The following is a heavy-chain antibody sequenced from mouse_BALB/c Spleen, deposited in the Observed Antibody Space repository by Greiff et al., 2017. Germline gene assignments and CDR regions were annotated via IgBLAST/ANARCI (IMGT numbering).Heavy chain of an antibody. Sequence: DGKLVESGGDLVKPGGSLKLSCAASGFTFSSYGMSWVRQTPDKRLEWVATISSGGSYTYYPDSVKGRFTISRDNAKNTLYLQMSSLKSEDTAMYYCARQNYYGSSYWYFDVWGAGTTVTVSS. CDR3: ARQNYYGSSYWYFDV. V-gene: IGHV5-6*02. J-gene: IGHJ1*01. CDR2: ISSGGSYT. CDR1: GFTFSSYG. D-gene: IGHD1-1*01.